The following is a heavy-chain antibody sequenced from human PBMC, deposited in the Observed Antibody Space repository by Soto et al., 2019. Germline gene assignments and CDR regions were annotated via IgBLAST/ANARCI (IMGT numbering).Heavy chain of an antibody. CDR3: ARTYSSSSSLYYFYMDV. CDR1: GYTFASYG. J-gene: IGHJ6*03. CDR2: ISAYNGNT. V-gene: IGHV1-18*01. D-gene: IGHD6-6*01. Sequence: QVQLVQSGAEVKKPGASVKVSCKASGYTFASYGLSWVRQAPGQGLDWMGWISAYNGNTNYAQKFQGRVTMTTDTSTSTAYMELRSLRSDDTAVYYCARTYSSSSSLYYFYMDVWGKGTAVTVSS.